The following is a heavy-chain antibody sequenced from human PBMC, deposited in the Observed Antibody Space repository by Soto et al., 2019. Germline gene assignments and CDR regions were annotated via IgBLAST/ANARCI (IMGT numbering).Heavy chain of an antibody. J-gene: IGHJ4*02. Sequence: GASVKVSCKASGFTFTSSAVQWVRQARGQRLEWIGWIVVGSGNTNYAQKFQERVTITRDMSTSTAYMELSSLRSEDTAAYYCAAQRYYYDSSGYYPLDYWGQGTLVTVSS. V-gene: IGHV1-58*01. CDR1: GFTFTSSA. D-gene: IGHD3-22*01. CDR3: AAQRYYYDSSGYYPLDY. CDR2: IVVGSGNT.